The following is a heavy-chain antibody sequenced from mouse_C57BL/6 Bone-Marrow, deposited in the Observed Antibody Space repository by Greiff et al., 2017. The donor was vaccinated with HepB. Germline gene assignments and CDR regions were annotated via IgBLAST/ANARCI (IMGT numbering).Heavy chain of an antibody. J-gene: IGHJ2*01. D-gene: IGHD4-1*01. CDR3: ARAKLGRGYYFDY. CDR2: ISNGGGST. V-gene: IGHV5-12*01. Sequence: EVQVVESGGGLVQPGGSLKLSCAASGFTFSDYYMYWVRQTPEKRLEWVAYISNGGGSTYYPDTVKGRFTISRDNAKNTLYLQMSRLKSEDTAMYYCARAKLGRGYYFDYWGQGTTLTVSS. CDR1: GFTFSDYY.